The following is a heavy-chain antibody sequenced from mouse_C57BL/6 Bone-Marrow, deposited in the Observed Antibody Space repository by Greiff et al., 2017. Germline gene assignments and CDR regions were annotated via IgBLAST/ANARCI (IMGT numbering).Heavy chain of an antibody. CDR2: IRLKSDNYAT. CDR1: GFTFSNYW. D-gene: IGHD1-1*01. J-gene: IGHJ3*01. Sequence: EVQRVESGGGLVQPGGSMKLSCVASGFTFSNYWMNWVRQSPEKGLEWVAQIRLKSDNYATHSAESVKGRFTISRDDSKSSVYLQMNNVRAEDTGIYYCTAGGSSWFAYWGQGTLVTVSA. CDR3: TAGGSSWFAY. V-gene: IGHV6-3*01.